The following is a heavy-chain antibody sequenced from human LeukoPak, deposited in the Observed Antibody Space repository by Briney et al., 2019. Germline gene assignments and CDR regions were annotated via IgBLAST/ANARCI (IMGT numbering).Heavy chain of an antibody. CDR1: GYTFTSYG. V-gene: IGHV1-18*01. J-gene: IGHJ4*02. Sequence: GASVKVSCKASGYTFTSYGISWVRQAPGQGLEWMGWISTYNDNTNYAQKLQGRVTMATDTSTSTAYMELRSLRSDDTAVYYCARGSVFWSGYYKHFDYWGQGTLVTVSS. D-gene: IGHD3-3*01. CDR3: ARGSVFWSGYYKHFDY. CDR2: ISTYNDNT.